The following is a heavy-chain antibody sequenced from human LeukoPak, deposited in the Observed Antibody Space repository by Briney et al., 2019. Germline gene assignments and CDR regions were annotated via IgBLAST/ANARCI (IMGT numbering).Heavy chain of an antibody. CDR2: SSGDGGST. CDR1: GFTFNDYD. CDR3: AKDSTHMVLDDY. J-gene: IGHJ4*02. V-gene: IGHV3-43*02. Sequence: AESLRLYCAASGFTFNDYDMHWVRQAPGQGLECVSLSSGDGGSTYYADSVKGRFTISRDNSKNSLYLQMNSLRTEDTALYYCAKDSTHMVLDDYWGQGTLVTVSS. D-gene: IGHD3-10*01.